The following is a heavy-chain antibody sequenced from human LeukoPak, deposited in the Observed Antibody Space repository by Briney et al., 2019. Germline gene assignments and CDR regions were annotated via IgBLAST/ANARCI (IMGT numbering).Heavy chain of an antibody. J-gene: IGHJ5*02. CDR3: ARELEEGYCSSTSCYTGHWFDP. CDR1: GGSISSYY. CDR2: IYTSGST. V-gene: IGHV4-4*07. D-gene: IGHD2-2*02. Sequence: SETLSLTCTVSGGSISSYYWSWIRQPAGKGLEWIGRIYTSGSTNYNPSLKSRVTMSVDTSKNQFSLKLSSVTAADTAVYYCARELEEGYCSSTSCYTGHWFDPWGQGTLVTVSS.